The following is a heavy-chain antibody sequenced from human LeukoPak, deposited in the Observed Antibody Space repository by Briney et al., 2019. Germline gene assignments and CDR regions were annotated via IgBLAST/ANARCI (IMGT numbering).Heavy chain of an antibody. D-gene: IGHD3-16*01. CDR2: ISSRGYPI. Sequence: GGSLRLSCLASGFTFSDYYMSGLRQAPGKGLEWISYISSRGYPIYYADSVKGRFTISRDNAKNTLYLQMDNLRADDTAVHFGARVGIALASSFACWGLGTLVAVSS. CDR3: ARVGIALASSFAC. V-gene: IGHV3-11*01. CDR1: GFTFSDYY. J-gene: IGHJ1*01.